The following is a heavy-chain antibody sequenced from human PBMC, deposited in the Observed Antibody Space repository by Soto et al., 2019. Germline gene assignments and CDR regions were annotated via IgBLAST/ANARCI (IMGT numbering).Heavy chain of an antibody. CDR2: ISYDGSKK. CDR1: GFTFSSYG. CDR3: AKDWQKWGHSYGIDV. V-gene: IGHV3-30*18. J-gene: IGHJ6*02. Sequence: QVQLVESGGGVVQPGRSLRLSCAASGFTFSSYGMHWVRQAPGKGLEWVAVISYDGSKKYYADSVKGRFTISRDNSKNTLYLQMNSLRAEDTAVYYCAKDWQKWGHSYGIDVWGQGTPVTVS. D-gene: IGHD1-26*01.